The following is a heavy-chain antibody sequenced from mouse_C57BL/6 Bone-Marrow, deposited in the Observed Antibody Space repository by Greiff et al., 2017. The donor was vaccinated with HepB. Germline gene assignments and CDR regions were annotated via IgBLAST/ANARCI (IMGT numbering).Heavy chain of an antibody. Sequence: EVQLQQSGPVLVKPGASVKMSCKASGYTFTDYYMNWVKQSHGKSLEWIGVINPYNGGTSYNQKFKGKATLTVDKSSSTAYMELNSLTSEDSAVYYCARLYGHYAMDYWGQGTSVTVSS. CDR1: GYTFTDYY. D-gene: IGHD1-1*01. CDR3: ARLYGHYAMDY. J-gene: IGHJ4*01. V-gene: IGHV1-19*01. CDR2: INPYNGGT.